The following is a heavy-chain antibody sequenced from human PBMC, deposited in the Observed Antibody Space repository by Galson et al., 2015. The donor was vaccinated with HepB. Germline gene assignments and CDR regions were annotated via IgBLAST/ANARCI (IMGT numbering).Heavy chain of an antibody. Sequence: SLRLSCAASGFTFSSYAMHWVRQAPGKGLEYVSAISSNGGSTYYADSVKGRFTISRDNSKNTLYLQMSSLRAEDTAVYYCVKVLAAVAGLTGAFDIWGQGTMVTVSS. CDR1: GFTFSSYA. J-gene: IGHJ3*02. CDR2: ISSNGGST. CDR3: VKVLAAVAGLTGAFDI. D-gene: IGHD6-19*01. V-gene: IGHV3-64D*06.